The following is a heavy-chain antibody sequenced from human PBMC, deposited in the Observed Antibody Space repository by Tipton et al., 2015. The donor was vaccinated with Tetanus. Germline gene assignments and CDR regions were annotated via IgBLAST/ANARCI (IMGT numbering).Heavy chain of an antibody. Sequence: SLRLSCVASGFTFRSYWMSWVRQAPGKGLEWVANIKEDGSEMYYADSVKGRFTISRDNARNSLSVHMNSLTAEDTAVYYCARLRVYCSTACHSREDYWGQGTLVTVSS. V-gene: IGHV3-7*01. J-gene: IGHJ4*02. CDR1: GFTFRSYW. D-gene: IGHD2-2*01. CDR2: IKEDGSEM. CDR3: ARLRVYCSTACHSREDY.